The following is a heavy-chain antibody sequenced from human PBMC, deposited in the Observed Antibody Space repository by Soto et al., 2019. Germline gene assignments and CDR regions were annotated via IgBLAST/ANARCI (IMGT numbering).Heavy chain of an antibody. D-gene: IGHD3-10*01. CDR2: IYYSGST. Sequence: SETLSLTCTVSGGSISSSSYYWGWIRQPPGKGLEWIGSIYYSGSTYYNPSLKSRVTISVDTSKNQFSLKLSSVTAADTAVYYCARLRVRGVTYPPPPYNDYWGQGTLVTVSS. CDR3: ARLRVRGVTYPPPPYNDY. V-gene: IGHV4-39*01. J-gene: IGHJ4*02. CDR1: GGSISSSSYY.